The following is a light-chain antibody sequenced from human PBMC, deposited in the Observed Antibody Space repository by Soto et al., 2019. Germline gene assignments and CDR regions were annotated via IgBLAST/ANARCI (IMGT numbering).Light chain of an antibody. CDR3: ATWDSSLSIGV. CDR1: SSTTGNNY. Sequence: QSVLTQPPSVSAAPGQKVTISCSGSSSTTGNNYVSWYQQLPGTAPKLLIYENDKPPSGIPDRFSGSKSGTSATLDITGLQTGDEADYYCATWDSSLSIGVFGTGTKLTVL. V-gene: IGLV1-51*02. CDR2: END. J-gene: IGLJ1*01.